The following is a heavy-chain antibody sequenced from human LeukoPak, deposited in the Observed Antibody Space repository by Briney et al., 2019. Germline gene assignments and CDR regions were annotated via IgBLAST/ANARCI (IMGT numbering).Heavy chain of an antibody. D-gene: IGHD3-10*01. V-gene: IGHV3-21*01. CDR1: GFAFSSYS. Sequence: GGSLRLSCAASGFAFSSYSMIWVRQAPGKGLEWVSSISSSSSYIYYADSVKGRFTISRDNAKNSLYLQMNSLRAEDTAVYFCVRYYTRHSWYFDLWGRGTLVTVSS. J-gene: IGHJ2*01. CDR3: VRYYTRHSWYFDL. CDR2: ISSSSSYI.